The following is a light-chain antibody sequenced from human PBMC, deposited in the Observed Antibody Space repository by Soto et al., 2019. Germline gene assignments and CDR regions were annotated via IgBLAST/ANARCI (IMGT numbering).Light chain of an antibody. V-gene: IGKV3-15*01. CDR1: EPVSSN. CDR2: RAS. CDR3: QQYNNWPYT. J-gene: IGKJ2*01. Sequence: EIVMTQSPATLSVSPGERATLSCRASEPVSSNFAWYRQKPGQAPTLVIYRASTRATGIPARCSGSGSGTDFTLTISSLQSEDFAVYYWQQYNNWPYTFGQGTKLEIK.